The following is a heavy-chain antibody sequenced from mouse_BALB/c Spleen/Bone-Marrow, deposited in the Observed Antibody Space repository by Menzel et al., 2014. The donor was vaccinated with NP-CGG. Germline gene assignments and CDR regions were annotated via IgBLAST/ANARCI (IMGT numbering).Heavy chain of an antibody. J-gene: IGHJ4*01. CDR1: GFTFSDYG. V-gene: IGHV5-15*02. CDR3: ARFITTVVVDAMDY. D-gene: IGHD1-1*01. Sequence: EVMLVESGGGLVQPGGSRKLSCAASGFTFSDYGMAWVRQAPGKGPEWVAFISNLAYSIYYADTATGRFTISRENAKNTLYLEMSSLRSEDTAMYYCARFITTVVVDAMDYWGQGTSVTVSS. CDR2: ISNLAYSI.